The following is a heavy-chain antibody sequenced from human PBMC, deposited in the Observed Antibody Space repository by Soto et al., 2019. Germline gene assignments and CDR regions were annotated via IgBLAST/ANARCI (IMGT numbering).Heavy chain of an antibody. V-gene: IGHV3-9*01. CDR1: GFTFDDYA. J-gene: IGHJ1*01. CDR3: VKDESINWYSGHFRH. CDR2: INWNSGSI. D-gene: IGHD6-13*01. Sequence: GGSLRLSCTASGFTFDDYAMHWVRQVPGKGLEWVSGINWNSGSIGYGDSVKGRFAISRDNAKNSLHLQMNSLSAEDTAFYYCVKDESINWYSGHFRHWGQGTLVTVSS.